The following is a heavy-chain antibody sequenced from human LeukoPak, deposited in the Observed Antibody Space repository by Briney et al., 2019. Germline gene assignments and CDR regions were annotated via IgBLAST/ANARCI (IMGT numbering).Heavy chain of an antibody. CDR1: GASISSGGYG. V-gene: IGHV4-30-2*01. Sequence: SETLSLTCAVSGASISSGGYGWGWLRQPPGKGLEGIGYIFDSGSPYYNPSLKSRVTISVDRAKNQFSLKLSSVTAADTAVYFCARAGRPYYYYSMDVWGKGTTVTVSS. D-gene: IGHD1-26*01. J-gene: IGHJ6*04. CDR3: ARAGRPYYYYSMDV. CDR2: IFDSGSP.